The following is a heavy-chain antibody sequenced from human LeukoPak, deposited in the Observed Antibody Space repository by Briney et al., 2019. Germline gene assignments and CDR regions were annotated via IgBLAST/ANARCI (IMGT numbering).Heavy chain of an antibody. CDR2: ISSSGSTI. Sequence: PGGSLRLSCAASGFTFSDYYMSWIRQAPGKGLEWVSYISSSGSTIYYADSVKGRFTISRDNAKNTLYLQMNSLRAEDTAVYYCARDRATPYYFDYWGQGTLVTVSS. J-gene: IGHJ4*02. V-gene: IGHV3-11*04. CDR3: ARDRATPYYFDY. CDR1: GFTFSDYY. D-gene: IGHD5-12*01.